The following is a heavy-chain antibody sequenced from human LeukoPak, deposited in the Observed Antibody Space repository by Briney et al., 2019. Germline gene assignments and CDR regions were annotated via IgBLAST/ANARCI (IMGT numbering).Heavy chain of an antibody. V-gene: IGHV1-69*05. D-gene: IGHD2-2*01. Sequence: SVKVFCEASGGTFSSYAISWVRQAPGQGLEWMGGVIPIFGTANYAQKFQGRVTITTDESTSTAYMELSSLRSEDTAVYYCARGVPAAPVEYYYYYMDVWDKGTTVTVSS. CDR2: VIPIFGTA. CDR3: ARGVPAAPVEYYYYYMDV. J-gene: IGHJ6*03. CDR1: GGTFSSYA.